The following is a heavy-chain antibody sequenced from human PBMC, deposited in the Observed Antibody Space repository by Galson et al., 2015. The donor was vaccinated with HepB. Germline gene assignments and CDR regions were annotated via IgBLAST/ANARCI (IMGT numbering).Heavy chain of an antibody. CDR1: GGSISSSSYY. D-gene: IGHD1-26*01. J-gene: IGHJ3*02. CDR2: IYYSGST. CDR3: RCGSYEADAFDI. Sequence: SETLSLTCTVSGGSISSSSYYWGWIRQPPGKGLEWIGSIYYSGSTYYNPSLKSRVTISVDTSKNQFSLKLSSVTAADTAVYYCRCGSYEADAFDIWGQGTMVTVSS. V-gene: IGHV4-39*07.